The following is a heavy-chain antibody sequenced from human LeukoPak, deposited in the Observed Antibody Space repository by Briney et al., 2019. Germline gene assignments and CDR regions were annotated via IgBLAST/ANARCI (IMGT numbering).Heavy chain of an antibody. D-gene: IGHD1/OR15-1a*01. V-gene: IGHV1-69*01. CDR3: ARVHRTGGLP. J-gene: IGHJ5*02. CDR1: AGTFTSYA. Sequence: ASVTVSCTTPAGTFTSYAISLVRHAPGQGLEWMGEITAIFGTGHAAQKFQDRVTITENESTSTAYMELSSLRTEDRSLYYCARVHRTGGLPWRRGTLVSVPS. CDR2: ITAIFGTG.